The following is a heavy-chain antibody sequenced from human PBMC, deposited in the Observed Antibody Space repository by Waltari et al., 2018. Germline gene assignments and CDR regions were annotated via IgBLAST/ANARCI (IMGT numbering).Heavy chain of an antibody. J-gene: IGHJ4*02. D-gene: IGHD1-20*01. Sequence: QVQLQESGPGLVKPSETLSLTCTVSGGSISSYYWSWIRQPPGKGLEWIGYIYYSGSTNYNPSLKSRVTISRDNAKNSLYLQMNSLRAEDTAVYYCASRYGYWGQGTRVTVSS. CDR1: GGSISSYY. CDR3: ASRYGY. CDR2: IYYSGST. V-gene: IGHV4-59*12.